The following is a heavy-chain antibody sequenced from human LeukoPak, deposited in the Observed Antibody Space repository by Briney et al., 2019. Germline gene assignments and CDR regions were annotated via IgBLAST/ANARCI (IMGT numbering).Heavy chain of an antibody. CDR3: ARDLFKTYGTTAEAYDAFDI. CDR1: GFTFSSYG. D-gene: IGHD1-1*01. J-gene: IGHJ3*02. Sequence: PGGSLRLSCAASGFTFSSYGMHWVRQAPGKGLEWVAVIWYDGSNKYYADSVKGRFTISRDNSKNTLYLQMNSLRAEDTAVYYCARDLFKTYGTTAEAYDAFDIWGQGTMVTVSS. CDR2: IWYDGSNK. V-gene: IGHV3-33*01.